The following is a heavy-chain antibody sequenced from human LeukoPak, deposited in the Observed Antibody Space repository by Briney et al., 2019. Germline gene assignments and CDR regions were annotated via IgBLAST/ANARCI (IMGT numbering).Heavy chain of an antibody. CDR1: GYSISSGYY. J-gene: IGHJ4*02. CDR2: IYHSGST. Sequence: PSETLSLTCTVSGYSISSGYYWGWIRQPPGKGLEWIDSIYHSGSTYYNPSLKSRLTISVDTSKNQFSLKLSSVTAADTAVYYCARAADYSNSGDYWGQGTLVTVSS. CDR3: ARAADYSNSGDY. D-gene: IGHD4-11*01. V-gene: IGHV4-38-2*02.